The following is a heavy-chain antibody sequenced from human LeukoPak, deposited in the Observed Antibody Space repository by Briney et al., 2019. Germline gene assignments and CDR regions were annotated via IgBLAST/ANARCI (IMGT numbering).Heavy chain of an antibody. V-gene: IGHV3-23*01. CDR2: ISSSGANT. D-gene: IGHD4-23*01. Sequence: GEPLGLSCAASGFTFSSYAMSWVRQAPGKELQWVSAISSSGANTYYADSVKGRFTISRDNSKNTLYLQMDSLRDEDRAVYYCASGGNSLGYFDYWGLGILVTVSS. CDR1: GFTFSSYA. CDR3: ASGGNSLGYFDY. J-gene: IGHJ4*02.